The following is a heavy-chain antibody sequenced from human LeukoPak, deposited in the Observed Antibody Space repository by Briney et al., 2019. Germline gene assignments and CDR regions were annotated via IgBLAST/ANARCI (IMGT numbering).Heavy chain of an antibody. CDR3: ARDQASGSSGWYPTFDY. D-gene: IGHD6-19*01. Sequence: SETLSLTCTVSGGSASSGSYYWSWIRQPPGKGLGWIGHIYYSGSTNYNPSLKSRVTISVDTSKNQFSLKLSSVTAADTAVYYCARDQASGSSGWYPTFDYWGQGTLVTVSS. CDR1: GGSASSGSYY. CDR2: IYYSGST. J-gene: IGHJ4*02. V-gene: IGHV4-61*01.